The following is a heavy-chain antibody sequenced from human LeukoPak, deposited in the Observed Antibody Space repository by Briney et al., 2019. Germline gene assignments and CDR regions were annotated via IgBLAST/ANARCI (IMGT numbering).Heavy chain of an antibody. V-gene: IGHV3-21*01. CDR2: ISSSSSYI. CDR3: ASGPYSSGWYPTRDDAFDI. Sequence: GGSLRLSCAASGFTFSTYSMNWVRQAPGKGLEWVSSISSSSSYIYYADSVKGRFTISRDNAKNSLYLQMNSLRAEDTAVYYCASGPYSSGWYPTRDDAFDIWGQGTMVTVSS. CDR1: GFTFSTYS. J-gene: IGHJ3*02. D-gene: IGHD6-19*01.